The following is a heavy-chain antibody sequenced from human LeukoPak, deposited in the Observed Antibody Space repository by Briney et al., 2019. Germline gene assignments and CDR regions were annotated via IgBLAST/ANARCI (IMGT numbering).Heavy chain of an antibody. CDR3: AREFDCSGGSSYFYYYYMDV. V-gene: IGHV7-4-1*02. CDR2: INTNAGNP. D-gene: IGHD2-15*01. J-gene: IGHJ6*03. CDR1: GYTFTSYA. Sequence: ASVKVSCKASGYTFTSYAMNWVRQAPGQGLEWMGWINTNAGNPTYAQGFTGRFVFSLDTSVSTAYLQISSLKAEDTAVYYCAREFDCSGGSSYFYYYYMDVWGKGTTVTVSS.